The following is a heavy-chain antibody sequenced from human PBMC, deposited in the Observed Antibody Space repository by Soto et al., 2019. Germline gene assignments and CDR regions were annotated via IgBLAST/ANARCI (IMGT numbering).Heavy chain of an antibody. Sequence: PGESLKISCKGSEYIFTNYWIGWVRQMPGNGLEWMGIIYPGDSDTRYSPSFQGQVTISADKSISTAYLQWSSLKASDTAMYYCARKSRPYYDFWSGYSRGAFDIWGQGTMVTVSS. CDR2: IYPGDSDT. D-gene: IGHD3-3*01. J-gene: IGHJ3*02. V-gene: IGHV5-51*01. CDR3: ARKSRPYYDFWSGYSRGAFDI. CDR1: EYIFTNYW.